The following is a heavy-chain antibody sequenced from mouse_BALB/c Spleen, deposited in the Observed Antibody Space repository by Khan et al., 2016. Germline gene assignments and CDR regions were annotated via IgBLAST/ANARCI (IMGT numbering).Heavy chain of an antibody. Sequence: QIQLVQSGPELKKPGETVKISCKASGYTFTNYGMNWVKQAPGKGLKWMGWINTNTGEQTYAEEFKGRFAFSLETSASTAYLQINNLKNEDTATYFCARYGTTYYFDYWGQGTTLTVSS. V-gene: IGHV9-3*02. J-gene: IGHJ2*01. CDR1: GYTFTNYG. D-gene: IGHD2-1*01. CDR2: INTNTGEQ. CDR3: ARYGTTYYFDY.